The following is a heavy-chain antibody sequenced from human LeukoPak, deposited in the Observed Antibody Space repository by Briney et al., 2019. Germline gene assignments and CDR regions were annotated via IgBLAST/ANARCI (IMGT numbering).Heavy chain of an antibody. CDR1: GGTFSSYT. Sequence: ASVKVSCEASGGTFSSYTISWVRQAPGQGLEWMGKIIPIFGIVNYAQKFQGRVTITADNSTSTFYMELSSLRSEDTAVYYCASGPVNYFDYWGQGTLVTVSS. D-gene: IGHD4-17*01. V-gene: IGHV1-69*02. J-gene: IGHJ4*02. CDR3: ASGPVNYFDY. CDR2: IIPIFGIV.